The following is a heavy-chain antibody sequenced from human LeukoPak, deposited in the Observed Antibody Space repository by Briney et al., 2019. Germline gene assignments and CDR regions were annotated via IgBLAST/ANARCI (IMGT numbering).Heavy chain of an antibody. CDR2: TYYKSKWYN. CDR1: GDSVSSNSAT. J-gene: IGHJ4*02. Sequence: SQTLSLTCAISGDSVSSNSATWTWIRQSPSRGLEWLGRTYYKSKWYNDYAVSVKSRITINPDTSKNQFSLQLNSVTPEDTAVYYCAGKASYFAYWGQGTLVTVSS. D-gene: IGHD4-23*01. CDR3: AGKASYFAY. V-gene: IGHV6-1*01.